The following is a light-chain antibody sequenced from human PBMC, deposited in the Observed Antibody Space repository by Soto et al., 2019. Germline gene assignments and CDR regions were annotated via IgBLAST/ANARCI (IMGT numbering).Light chain of an antibody. CDR2: KAS. Sequence: DIQMTQSPSTLSASLGDRVTITCRASQSISSWLAWYQQKPGKAPKLLIYKASSLESGVPSRFSGSGSGTEFTLTISSLQPDDFATYYCQQYNSYPFTFGGGTKVDIK. V-gene: IGKV1-5*03. CDR1: QSISSW. CDR3: QQYNSYPFT. J-gene: IGKJ4*01.